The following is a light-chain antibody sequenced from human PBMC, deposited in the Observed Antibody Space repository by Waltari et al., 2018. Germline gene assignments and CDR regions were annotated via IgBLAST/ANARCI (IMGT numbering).Light chain of an antibody. CDR3: QQYGSSP. V-gene: IGKV3-20*01. Sequence: EIVLTQSPGTLSLSPGERATLSCRASQSVSSSYLAWYQQKPGQAPRLLIYGASSRATGIPDMFSGSGSGTDFTLTISRLEPEDCAVYYCQQYGSSPFGQGTKLEIK. CDR2: GAS. J-gene: IGKJ2*01. CDR1: QSVSSSY.